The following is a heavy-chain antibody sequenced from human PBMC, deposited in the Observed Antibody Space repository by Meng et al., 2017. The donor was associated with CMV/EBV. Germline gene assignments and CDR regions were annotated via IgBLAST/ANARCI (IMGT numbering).Heavy chain of an antibody. J-gene: IGHJ4*02. Sequence: GESLKISCAASGFTFSDYYMSWIRQAPGKGLEWVSYISSSGSTIYYADSVKGRFTISRDNAKNSLYLQMNSLRAEDTAVYYCARDLISSDYVWGSYRLWVALDYWGQGTLVTVSS. CDR1: GFTFSDYY. CDR3: ARDLISSDYVWGSYRLWVALDY. V-gene: IGHV3-11*04. D-gene: IGHD3-16*02. CDR2: ISSSGSTI.